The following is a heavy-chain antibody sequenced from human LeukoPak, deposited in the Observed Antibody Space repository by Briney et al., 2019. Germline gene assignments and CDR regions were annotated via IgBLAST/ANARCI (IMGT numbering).Heavy chain of an antibody. J-gene: IGHJ4*02. Sequence: SETLSLTCTVSGGSISSYYFSWIRQPPAKGLEWIGYIYYSGSTNDNPSLKIRLSMSVDTSKRQFYLNVYSVTAADTAVYYCARGSSIEAGSWPNWGQGTLVTVSS. CDR1: GGSISSYY. CDR3: ARGSSIEAGSWPN. V-gene: IGHV4-59*01. D-gene: IGHD6-13*01. CDR2: IYYSGST.